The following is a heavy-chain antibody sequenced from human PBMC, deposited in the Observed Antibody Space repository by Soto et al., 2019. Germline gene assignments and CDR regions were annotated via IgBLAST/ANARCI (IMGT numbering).Heavy chain of an antibody. Sequence: QVQLVESGGGVVQPGRSLRLSCAASGFTFSSYGMHWVRQAPGKGLEWVAVISYDGSDKYYADSVKGRFTISRDNSNNTLYLQMDSLRAEDTAVYYCAQGVGVGSTYFQHWGQGTLVTVSS. CDR3: AQGVGVGSTYFQH. CDR1: GFTFSSYG. D-gene: IGHD2-15*01. V-gene: IGHV3-30*18. J-gene: IGHJ1*01. CDR2: ISYDGSDK.